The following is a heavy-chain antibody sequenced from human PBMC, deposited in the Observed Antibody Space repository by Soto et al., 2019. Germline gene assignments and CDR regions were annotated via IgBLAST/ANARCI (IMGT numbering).Heavy chain of an antibody. V-gene: IGHV4-34*01. CDR3: ARLVYDTRLNYMYFDF. J-gene: IGHJ4*02. Sequence: YVTLSLPCAVYGGSFSGYYWSWIRPPPGKGLEWIGEIHHSGSTNYNPSLKSRVAISVDTSKNQFSLKLTSVTAADTAIYFCARLVYDTRLNYMYFDFWGQGALVTV. CDR1: GGSFSGYY. CDR2: IHHSGST. D-gene: IGHD2-8*01.